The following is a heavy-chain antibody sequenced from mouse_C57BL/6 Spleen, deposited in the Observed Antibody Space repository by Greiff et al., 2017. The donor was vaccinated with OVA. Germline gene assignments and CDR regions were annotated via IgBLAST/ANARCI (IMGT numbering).Heavy chain of an antibody. D-gene: IGHD1-1*02. CDR1: GYTFTSYW. J-gene: IGHJ3*01. V-gene: IGHV1-52*01. CDR2: IDPSDSET. Sequence: QVQLQQPGAELVRPGSSVKLSCKASGYTFTSYWMHWVKQRPIQGLEWIGNIDPSDSETHYNQKFKDKATLTVDKSSSTAYMQLSSLTSEDSAVYYCARGRYGPCAYWGQGTLVTVSA. CDR3: ARGRYGPCAY.